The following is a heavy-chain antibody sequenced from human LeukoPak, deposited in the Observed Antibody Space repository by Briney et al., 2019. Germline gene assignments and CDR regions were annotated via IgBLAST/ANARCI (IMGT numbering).Heavy chain of an antibody. D-gene: IGHD4-17*01. CDR2: ISSGSRTT. Sequence: PGGSLRLSCAASGFTFSDYYMGWIRQAPGKGLEWISHISSGSRTTYYADSVKGRLTISRDNANNLLYLQMNSLTAEDAAVYYCARAVTTVTLFDLWGQGTLVTISS. CDR3: ARAVTTVTLFDL. V-gene: IGHV3-11*04. CDR1: GFTFSDYY. J-gene: IGHJ4*02.